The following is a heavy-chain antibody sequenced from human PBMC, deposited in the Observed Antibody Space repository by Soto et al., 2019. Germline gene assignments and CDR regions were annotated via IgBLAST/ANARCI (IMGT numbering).Heavy chain of an antibody. D-gene: IGHD3-22*01. CDR1: GGSFSGYY. J-gene: IGHJ4*02. V-gene: IGHV4-34*01. Sequence: SEPLSLTCAVYGGSFSGYYWSLIRHPPGKWLGWIGEINHSGSTNYNPSLKSRVTISVDPSKNQFSLKLSSVTAADTAVYYCARVTGYYDSSGYYSYWGQGTLVTVS. CDR2: INHSGST. CDR3: ARVTGYYDSSGYYSY.